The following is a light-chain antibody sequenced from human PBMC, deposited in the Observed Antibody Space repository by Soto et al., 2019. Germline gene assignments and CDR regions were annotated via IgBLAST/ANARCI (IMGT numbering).Light chain of an antibody. CDR2: EVN. CDR1: SSDVGGYNY. V-gene: IGLV2-8*01. Sequence: QSVLTQPPSASGSPGQSVAISCTGTSSDVGGYNYVSWYQQHPGKVPKLMIYEVNKRPSGVPDRFSGSKSGNTASLTVSGLQAEDEADYYCSSYAGSSNVFVTGTKLTVL. CDR3: SSYAGSSNV. J-gene: IGLJ1*01.